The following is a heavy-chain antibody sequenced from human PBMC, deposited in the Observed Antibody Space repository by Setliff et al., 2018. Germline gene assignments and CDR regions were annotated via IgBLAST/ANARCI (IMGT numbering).Heavy chain of an antibody. CDR2: ISYSGTP. D-gene: IGHD2-15*01. Sequence: PSETRSLTCTVSDDSFTSSRYYWGWIRQAPGSGLEWIGSISYSGTPYYNASVESRVTISIDTSRNQFSLELRSVTVADTATYYCVRPGGTTVVARHFDYWGSGILVTVSS. J-gene: IGHJ4*01. V-gene: IGHV4-39*01. CDR1: DDSFTSSRYY. CDR3: VRPGGTTVVARHFDY.